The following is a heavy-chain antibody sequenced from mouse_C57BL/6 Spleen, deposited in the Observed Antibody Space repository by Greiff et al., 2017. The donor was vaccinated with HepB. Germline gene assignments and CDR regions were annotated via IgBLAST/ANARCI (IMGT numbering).Heavy chain of an antibody. V-gene: IGHV1-72*01. CDR1: GYTFTSYR. J-gene: IGHJ4*01. D-gene: IGHD1-1*01. CDR2: IDPNSGGT. CDR3: ERGLSYGCSVSYYAMDY. Sequence: QVQLQQPGAELVKPGASVKLSCKASGYTFTSYRMHWVKQRPGRGLEWIGRIDPNSGGTKYNEKFKSKATLTVDKPSSTAYMQLSRLTSEDSAVYDCERGLSYGCSVSYYAMDYWGQGTSVTVSS.